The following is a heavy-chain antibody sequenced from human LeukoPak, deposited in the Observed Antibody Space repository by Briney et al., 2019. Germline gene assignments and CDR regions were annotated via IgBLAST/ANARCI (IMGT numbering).Heavy chain of an antibody. CDR1: GGSFSGYY. J-gene: IGHJ1*01. CDR3: ARGGDYGDQYFQH. D-gene: IGHD4-17*01. CDR2: IYHSGST. Sequence: PSETLSLTCAVYGGSFSGYYWSWIRQPPGKGLEWIGYIYHSGSTYYNPSLKSRVTISLDTSENHFSLELRSVTAADTAVYYCARGGDYGDQYFQHWGRGTLVTVSS. V-gene: IGHV4-34*01.